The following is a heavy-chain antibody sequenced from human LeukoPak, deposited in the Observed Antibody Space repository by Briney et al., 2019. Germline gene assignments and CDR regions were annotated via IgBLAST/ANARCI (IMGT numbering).Heavy chain of an antibody. CDR1: GYTLTELS. J-gene: IGHJ5*02. CDR3: ATERAGITMVRSWFDP. CDR2: FDPEDGEA. D-gene: IGHD3-10*01. V-gene: IGHV1-24*01. Sequence: ASVKVSCKVSGYTLTELSMHWVRQAPGKGLEWMGGFDPEDGEAIYAQKFQGRVTMTEDTSTDTAYMELSSLRSEDTAVYYCATERAGITMVRSWFDPWGQGTLVTVSS.